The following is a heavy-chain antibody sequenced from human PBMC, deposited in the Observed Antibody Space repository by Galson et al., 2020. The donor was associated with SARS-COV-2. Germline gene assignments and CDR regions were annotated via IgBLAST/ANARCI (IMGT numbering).Heavy chain of an antibody. Sequence: ASVKVSCKASGYTFTNYNINWVRQAPGQGLEWMGWISGHNGNANYAQNLYGRLTMTTDTSTSTAYMELRSLTSNDTAVYYCAREAYATSSGDYYYMDVWGKGTTVTVSS. J-gene: IGHJ6*03. CDR1: GYTFTNYN. CDR2: ISGHNGNA. V-gene: IGHV1-18*04. CDR3: AREAYATSSGDYYYMDV. D-gene: IGHD6-6*01.